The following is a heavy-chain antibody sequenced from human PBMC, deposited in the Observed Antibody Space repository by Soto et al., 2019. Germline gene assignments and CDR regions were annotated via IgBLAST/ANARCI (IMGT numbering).Heavy chain of an antibody. CDR2: IYPGDSDT. V-gene: IGHV5-51*01. D-gene: IGHD3-16*01. Sequence: GESLKISCKGSGYRFTNYWIGWVRQMPGKGLEWMGIIYPGDSDTLYSPSFQGQVTISVDKSINTAYLQWSSLKASDTAMYYCARHRGGAIDFDYWGQGTLVTLAS. CDR3: ARHRGGAIDFDY. CDR1: GYRFTNYW. J-gene: IGHJ4*02.